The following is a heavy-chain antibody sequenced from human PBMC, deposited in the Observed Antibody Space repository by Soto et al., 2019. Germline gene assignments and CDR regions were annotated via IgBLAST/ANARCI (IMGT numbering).Heavy chain of an antibody. Sequence: ASVKVSCKASGYTFTSYGMHWVRQAPGQGLEWMGMINPSGGSTTYAQKFQGRVTMTRDTSTTTVYMALSSLRSDDTAVYYCARAPRSHYYDSSGPIVYWGQGTQVTVSS. CDR2: INPSGGST. CDR1: GYTFTSYG. CDR3: ARAPRSHYYDSSGPIVY. V-gene: IGHV1-46*01. D-gene: IGHD3-22*01. J-gene: IGHJ4*02.